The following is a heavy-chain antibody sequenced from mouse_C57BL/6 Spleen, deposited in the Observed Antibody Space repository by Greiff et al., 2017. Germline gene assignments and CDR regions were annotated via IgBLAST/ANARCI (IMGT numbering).Heavy chain of an antibody. J-gene: IGHJ2*01. V-gene: IGHV1-82*01. CDR1: GYAFSSSW. Sequence: VKLQQSGPELVKPGASVKISCKASGYAFSSSWMNWVKQRPGKGLEWIGRIYPGDGDTNYNGKFKGKATLTADKSSSTAYMQLSSMTSEDSAVYCCARGGSLPFDYWGQGTTLTVSS. CDR3: ARGGSLPFDY. CDR2: IYPGDGDT. D-gene: IGHD6-2*01.